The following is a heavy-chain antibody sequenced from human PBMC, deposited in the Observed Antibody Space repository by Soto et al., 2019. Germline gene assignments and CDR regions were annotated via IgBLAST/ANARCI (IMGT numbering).Heavy chain of an antibody. Sequence: GETLKISCEGSGYSFTTYWIGWVRQMPRKGLEWMGSLYPGDSDTRYSPSFQGQVTISADKSISTAYLQWNSLKASDSAMYFCARNKGYCSSTSCYGMDVWGQGTTVTVSS. V-gene: IGHV5-51*01. CDR1: GYSFTTYW. CDR2: LYPGDSDT. J-gene: IGHJ6*02. CDR3: ARNKGYCSSTSCYGMDV. D-gene: IGHD2-2*01.